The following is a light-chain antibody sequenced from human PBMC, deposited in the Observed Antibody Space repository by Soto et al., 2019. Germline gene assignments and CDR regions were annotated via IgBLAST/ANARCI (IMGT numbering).Light chain of an antibody. J-gene: IGLJ2*01. CDR1: SSNIGAGYD. CDR2: GNS. V-gene: IGLV1-40*01. Sequence: QSVLTQPPSVSGAPGQRVTISCTGSSSNIGAGYDVHWYQQLPGTAPKLLIYGNSNRPSGVPDRFSGSKSGTSASLAITGLQAEDEADYYFQSYDSSLCGLVVFGGGTKLTVL. CDR3: QSYDSSLCGLVV.